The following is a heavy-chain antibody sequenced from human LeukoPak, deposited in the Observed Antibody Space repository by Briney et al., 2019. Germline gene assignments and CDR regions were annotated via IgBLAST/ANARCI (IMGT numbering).Heavy chain of an antibody. V-gene: IGHV3-74*01. CDR3: ATDDKYAPSS. J-gene: IGHJ5*02. Sequence: GGSLRLSCAASGFTFSSYWMHWVRQAPGKGLVWVSRISTDGSTTTYADSVKGRFTISRDNAKNTVYLQMNSLRAEDTAVYYCATDDKYAPSSWGQGTLVTVSS. CDR2: ISTDGSTT. CDR1: GFTFSSYW. D-gene: IGHD2-2*01.